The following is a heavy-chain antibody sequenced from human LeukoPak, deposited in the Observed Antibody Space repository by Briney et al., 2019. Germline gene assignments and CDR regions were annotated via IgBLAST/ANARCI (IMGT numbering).Heavy chain of an antibody. D-gene: IGHD3-22*01. CDR3: ARPSSRGYSPSNFQH. J-gene: IGHJ1*01. Sequence: SETLSLTCTVSGGSIGSSTYYWGWIRQPPGKGLEWIGSIYYSGSTYYNPSLKSRVTISVDTPKNQFSLNLSSVTAADTAVYYCARPSSRGYSPSNFQHWGQGTLVTVSS. CDR1: GGSIGSSTYY. V-gene: IGHV4-39*01. CDR2: IYYSGST.